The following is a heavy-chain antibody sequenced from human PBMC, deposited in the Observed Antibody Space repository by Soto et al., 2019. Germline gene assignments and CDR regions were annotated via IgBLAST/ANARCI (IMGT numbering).Heavy chain of an antibody. CDR2: IKQDGSEK. Sequence: GGSLRLSCAASGFTFSSYWMSWVRQAPGKGLEWVANIKQDGSEKYYVDSVKGRFTISRDNAKNSLYLQMNSLRAEDTAVYYCARDKAMFYWDYYYYMDVWGKGTTVTVSS. V-gene: IGHV3-7*01. CDR3: ARDKAMFYWDYYYYMDV. J-gene: IGHJ6*03. CDR1: GFTFSSYW. D-gene: IGHD3-10*02.